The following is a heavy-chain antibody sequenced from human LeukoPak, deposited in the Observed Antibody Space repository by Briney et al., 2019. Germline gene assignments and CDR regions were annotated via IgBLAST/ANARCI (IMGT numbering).Heavy chain of an antibody. V-gene: IGHV4-61*01. CDR3: ARVNMNILTGQEIFDY. CDR2: IYYSGST. CDR1: GYSISSGYY. Sequence: SETLSLTCTVSGYSISSGYYWGWIRQPPGRGLEWIGYIYYSGSTNYNPSLKSRVTISVDTSKNQFSLKLSSVTAADTAVYYCARVNMNILTGQEIFDYWGQGTLVTVSS. J-gene: IGHJ4*02. D-gene: IGHD3-9*01.